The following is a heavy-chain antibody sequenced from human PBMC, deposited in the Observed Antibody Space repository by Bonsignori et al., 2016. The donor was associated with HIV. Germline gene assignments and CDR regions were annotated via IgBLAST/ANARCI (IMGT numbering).Heavy chain of an antibody. CDR3: ARDYSGSYQTADRADY. J-gene: IGHJ4*02. D-gene: IGHD1-26*01. Sequence: VRQMPGKGLEWVAVISYDGSNKYYADSVKGRFTISRDNSKNTLYLQMNSLRAEDTAVYYCARDYSGSYQTADRADYWGQGTLVTVSS. CDR2: ISYDGSNK. V-gene: IGHV3-30-3*01.